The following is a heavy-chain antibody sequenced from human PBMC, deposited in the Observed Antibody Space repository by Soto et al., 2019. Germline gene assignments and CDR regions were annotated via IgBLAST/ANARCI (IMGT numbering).Heavy chain of an antibody. J-gene: IGHJ3*02. CDR1: GFTVSSNY. V-gene: IGHV3-53*04. CDR2: IYSGGST. Sequence: GGSLRLSCAASGFTVSSNYMSWVRQAPGKGLEWVSVIYSGGSTYYADSVKGRFTISRHNSKNTLYLQMNSLRAEDTAVYYCAREDIAAAPFFDIWGQGTMVTVSS. CDR3: AREDIAAAPFFDI. D-gene: IGHD6-13*01.